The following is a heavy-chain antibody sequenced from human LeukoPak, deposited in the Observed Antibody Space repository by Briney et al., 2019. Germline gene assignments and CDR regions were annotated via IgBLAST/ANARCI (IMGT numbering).Heavy chain of an antibody. Sequence: GGSLRLSCAASGFMFSSYWMTWVRQAPGKGLEWVANIKQDGSEKYYVDSVRGRFTISRDNAKNSLYLQMNSLRVEDTAVYYCARERLIVPTNQYYFDYWGQGNLVTVSS. V-gene: IGHV3-7*01. CDR1: GFMFSSYW. CDR3: ARERLIVPTNQYYFDY. J-gene: IGHJ4*02. D-gene: IGHD5-12*01. CDR2: IKQDGSEK.